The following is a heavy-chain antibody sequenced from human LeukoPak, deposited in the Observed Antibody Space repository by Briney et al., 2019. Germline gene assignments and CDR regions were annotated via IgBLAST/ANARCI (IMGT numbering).Heavy chain of an antibody. CDR2: IYPGDSDT. V-gene: IGHV5-51*01. D-gene: IGHD3-22*01. CDR1: GYRFTSYW. J-gene: IGHJ4*02. Sequence: GESLKISCKGSGYRFTSYWIGWVRQMPGKGLEWMGIIYPGDSDTRYSPSFQGQVTISADKSISTAYLQWSSLKASDTAMYYCARHAETYYYDSSGYSIDYWGQGTLVTVSS. CDR3: ARHAETYYYDSSGYSIDY.